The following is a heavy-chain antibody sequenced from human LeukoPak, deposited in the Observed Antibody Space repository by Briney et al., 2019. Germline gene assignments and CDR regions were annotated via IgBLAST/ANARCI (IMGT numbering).Heavy chain of an antibody. CDR1: GFTFSSYS. Sequence: GGSLRLSCAASGFTFSSYSMNWVRQAPGKGLEWVSSISSSSSYIYYANSVKGRFTISRDNAKNSLYLQMNSLRAEDTAVYYCARAEYYYYGMYVWGQGTTVTVSS. CDR3: ARAEYYYYGMYV. CDR2: ISSSSSYI. J-gene: IGHJ6*02. V-gene: IGHV3-21*01.